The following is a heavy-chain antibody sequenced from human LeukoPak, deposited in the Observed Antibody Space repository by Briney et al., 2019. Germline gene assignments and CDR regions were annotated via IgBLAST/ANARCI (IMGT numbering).Heavy chain of an antibody. CDR3: ARVTSSYHYYMDV. J-gene: IGHJ6*03. Sequence: PGGSLRLSCAASGFTFSSYAMHWVRQAPGKGLEWVAVISYDGSNKYYADSVKGRFTISRDNSKNTLYLQMNSLRAEDTAVYYCARVTSSYHYYMDVWGKGTTVTVSS. CDR1: GFTFSSYA. D-gene: IGHD2-21*02. V-gene: IGHV3-30-3*01. CDR2: ISYDGSNK.